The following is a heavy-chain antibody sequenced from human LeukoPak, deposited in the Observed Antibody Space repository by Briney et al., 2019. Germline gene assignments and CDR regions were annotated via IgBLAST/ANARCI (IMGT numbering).Heavy chain of an antibody. CDR2: FDPEDGET. CDR3: AIRRGYYGSGSYYSLDY. CDR1: GYTLTELS. J-gene: IGHJ4*02. D-gene: IGHD3-10*01. V-gene: IGHV1-24*01. Sequence: ASVKVSCKVSGYTLTELSMHWVQQAPGKGLEWMGGFDPEDGETIYAQKFQGRVTMTEDTSTDTAYMELSSLRSEGTAVYYCAIRRGYYGSGSYYSLDYWGQGTLVTVSS.